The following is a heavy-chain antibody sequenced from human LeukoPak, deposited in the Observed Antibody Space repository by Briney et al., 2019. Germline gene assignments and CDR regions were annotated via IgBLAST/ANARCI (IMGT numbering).Heavy chain of an antibody. Sequence: SETLSLTCAVYGGSFSGYYWSWIRQPPGKGLEWIGEINHSGSTNYNPSLKSRVTISVDTSKNQFSLKVSSVTAADTAVYYCARRPGYCNNASCPPFDYWGRGTLATVSS. CDR3: ARRPGYCNNASCPPFDY. CDR2: INHSGST. J-gene: IGHJ4*02. CDR1: GGSFSGYY. D-gene: IGHD2-2*03. V-gene: IGHV4-34*01.